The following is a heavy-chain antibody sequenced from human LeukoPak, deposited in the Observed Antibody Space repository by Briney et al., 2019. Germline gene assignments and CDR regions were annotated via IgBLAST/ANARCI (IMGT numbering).Heavy chain of an antibody. CDR2: INSDGSST. D-gene: IGHD3-16*01. CDR3: GRGGSRPVDY. J-gene: IGHJ4*02. Sequence: PGGSLRLSCAASGFDLGHYEVNWVRQVPGKGLVWVSRINSDGSSTSYADSVKGRFTISRDNAKNTLYLQMNSLRADDTAVYYCGRGGSRPVDYWGQGTLVTVSS. V-gene: IGHV3-74*01. CDR1: GFDLGHYE.